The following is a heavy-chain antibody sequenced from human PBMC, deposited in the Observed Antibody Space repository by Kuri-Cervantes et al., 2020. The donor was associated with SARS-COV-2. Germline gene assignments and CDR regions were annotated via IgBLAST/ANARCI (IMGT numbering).Heavy chain of an antibody. V-gene: IGHV3-23*01. CDR3: AKDVAAGTRAPPEYFQH. J-gene: IGHJ1*01. D-gene: IGHD6-13*01. CDR1: GFTFTSYA. Sequence: GGSLRLSCATSGFTFTSYAMSWVRQAPGKGPEWVSTISGGGGSTYYADSVEGRFTISRDSSKNTLYLQMNSLRAEDTAVYYCAKDVAAGTRAPPEYFQHWGQGTLVTVSS. CDR2: ISGGGGST.